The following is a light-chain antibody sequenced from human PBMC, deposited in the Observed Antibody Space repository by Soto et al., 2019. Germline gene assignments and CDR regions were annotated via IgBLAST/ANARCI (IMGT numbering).Light chain of an antibody. CDR3: TSYTSSSTRI. J-gene: IGLJ2*01. CDR2: DVS. V-gene: IGLV2-14*03. Sequence: ALTQPASVSGSPGKSIAISCTGASSDVGGYNYVSWYQQHPGKAPTLMNYDVSDRPSGVSNRCSGSKSGNTASLTISGLQAEDEADYYCTSYTSSSTRIFGGGTKLTVL. CDR1: SSDVGGYNY.